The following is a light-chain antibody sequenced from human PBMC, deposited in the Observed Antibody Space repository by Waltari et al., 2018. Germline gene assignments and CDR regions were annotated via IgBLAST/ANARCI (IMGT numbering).Light chain of an antibody. CDR1: QSISIW. Sequence: DIQMTQSPSTLSASVGARVTITCRASQSISIWCAWYQQKTGRAPELLIYRASYLESGVPSRFSGSGSWTEFTRTISSLQPDDFATSYCQQYKTYYTFGQGTKLEIK. CDR3: QQYKTYYT. V-gene: IGKV1-5*03. CDR2: RAS. J-gene: IGKJ2*01.